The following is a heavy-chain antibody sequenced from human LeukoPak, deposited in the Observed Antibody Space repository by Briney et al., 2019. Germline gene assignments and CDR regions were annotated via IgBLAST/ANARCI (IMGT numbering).Heavy chain of an antibody. Sequence: PSQTLSLTCTVSGGSISSGSYYWSWIRQPAGKGLEWIGRIYTSGSTNYNPSLKSRVTISVDTSRNQFSLKLSSVTAADTAVYYCAREGLGYCSGGSCYFQSHWGQGTLVTVSS. CDR3: AREGLGYCSGGSCYFQSH. J-gene: IGHJ4*02. CDR1: GGSISSGSYY. D-gene: IGHD2-15*01. V-gene: IGHV4-61*02. CDR2: IYTSGST.